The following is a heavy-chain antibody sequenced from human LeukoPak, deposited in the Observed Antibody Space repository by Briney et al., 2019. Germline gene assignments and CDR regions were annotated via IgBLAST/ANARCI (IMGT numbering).Heavy chain of an antibody. D-gene: IGHD3-10*01. Sequence: GGSLRLSCAASGFTFSDYEMIWVRQAPGKGLEWVSYISFSGNSIYYADSVKGRFTISRDNAKNSLDLQMNSLRVEDTGIYYCVKVAKYYYGSETYYFFEHWGQGTPVTASS. CDR1: GFTFSDYE. CDR2: ISFSGNSI. J-gene: IGHJ4*02. V-gene: IGHV3-48*03. CDR3: VKVAKYYYGSETYYFFEH.